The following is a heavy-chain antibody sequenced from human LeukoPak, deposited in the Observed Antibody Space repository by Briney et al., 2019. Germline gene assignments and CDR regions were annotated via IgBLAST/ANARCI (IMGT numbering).Heavy chain of an antibody. CDR3: AREMLAAVSAQS. V-gene: IGHV3-21*01. CDR1: GFTFSSYS. CDR2: ITSSSSYI. D-gene: IGHD6-13*01. J-gene: IGHJ5*02. Sequence: PGGSLRLSCAASGFTFSSYSMNWVRQAAGKGLEWVSSITSSSSYIYYADSVKGRFTISRDNAKNSLYLQMNSLRAEDTAVYYCAREMLAAVSAQSWGQGTLVTVSS.